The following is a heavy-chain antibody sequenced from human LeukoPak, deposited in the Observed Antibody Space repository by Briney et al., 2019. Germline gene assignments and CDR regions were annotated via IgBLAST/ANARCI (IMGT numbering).Heavy chain of an antibody. CDR1: GGSISSSSYY. Sequence: PSETLSLTCTVSGGSISSSSYYWGWIRQPPGKGLEWIGEINHSGSTDYNPSLKSRVTISVDTSKNQFSLKLSSVTAADTAVYYCARGLQYDYWGQGTLVTVSS. D-gene: IGHD4-4*01. J-gene: IGHJ4*02. V-gene: IGHV4-39*07. CDR2: INHSGST. CDR3: ARGLQYDY.